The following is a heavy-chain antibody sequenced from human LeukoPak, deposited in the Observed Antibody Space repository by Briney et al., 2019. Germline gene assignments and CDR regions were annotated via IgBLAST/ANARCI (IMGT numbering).Heavy chain of an antibody. D-gene: IGHD3-22*01. CDR1: GFSFSSYW. V-gene: IGHV3-74*01. CDR3: ARAPSEIGGYYPEYFRH. CDR2: IKSDGKT. J-gene: IGHJ1*01. Sequence: GGSLRLSCAASGFSFSSYWMHWVRRAPGKGLVWVSRIKSDGKTNYADSVKGRFTISRDNAKNTVSLQMNSLRAEDTGVYYCARAPSEIGGYYPEYFRHWGQGTLVTVSS.